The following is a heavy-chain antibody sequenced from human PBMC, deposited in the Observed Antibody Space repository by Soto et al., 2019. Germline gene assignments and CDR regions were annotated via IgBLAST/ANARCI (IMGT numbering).Heavy chain of an antibody. CDR3: ARSGDIVATNDAFDI. J-gene: IGHJ3*02. V-gene: IGHV1-18*01. CDR1: GYTFTSYG. Sequence: ASVKVSCKASGYTFTSYGISWVRQAPGQGLEWMGWISAYNGNTNYAQKLQGRVTMTTDTSTSTAYMELRSLRSDDTAVYYRARSGDIVATNDAFDIWGQGTMVTVSS. CDR2: ISAYNGNT. D-gene: IGHD5-12*01.